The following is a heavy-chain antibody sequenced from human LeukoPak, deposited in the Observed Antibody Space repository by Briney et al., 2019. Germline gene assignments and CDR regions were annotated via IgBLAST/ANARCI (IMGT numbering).Heavy chain of an antibody. V-gene: IGHV4-34*01. CDR1: GGSFSGYY. D-gene: IGHD3-3*01. Sequence: PSETLSLTCAVYGGSFSGYYWSWIRQPPGKGLEWIGEINHSGSTNYNPSLKSRVTISVDTSKNQFSLKLSSVTAADTAVYYCATRLSRPAGTTIFGAIPPGSWFDPWGQGTLVTVSS. J-gene: IGHJ5*02. CDR3: ATRLSRPAGTTIFGAIPPGSWFDP. CDR2: INHSGST.